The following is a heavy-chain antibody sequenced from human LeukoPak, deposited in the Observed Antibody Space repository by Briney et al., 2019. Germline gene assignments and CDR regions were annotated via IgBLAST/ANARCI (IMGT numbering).Heavy chain of an antibody. J-gene: IGHJ4*02. CDR2: INHSGST. D-gene: IGHD5-24*01. CDR1: GGSFSGYY. Sequence: SETLSLTCAVYGGSFSGYYWSWIRQPPGKGLEWIGEINHSGSTNYNPSLKSRVTISVDTSKNQFSLKLSSVTAADTAVYYCARDQGGYNGGPVDYWGQGTLVTVSS. V-gene: IGHV4-34*01. CDR3: ARDQGGYNGGPVDY.